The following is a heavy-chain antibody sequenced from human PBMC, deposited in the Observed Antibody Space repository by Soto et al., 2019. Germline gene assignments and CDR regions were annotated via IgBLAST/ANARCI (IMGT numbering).Heavy chain of an antibody. V-gene: IGHV1-46*01. J-gene: IGHJ6*02. CDR3: ARGDGRGSTGFYYYYGMDV. CDR1: GFTFTNYF. D-gene: IGHD1-26*01. Sequence: QVQLVQSGAEVKKPGASVKVSCKASGFTFTNYFFHWVRQAPRQGLEWLGIISPYDGSTKYVQSLQDRVTVTSDTSTSTVYMELSSLRSEDTAVYFCARGDGRGSTGFYYYYGMDVWGHGTTITVSS. CDR2: ISPYDGST.